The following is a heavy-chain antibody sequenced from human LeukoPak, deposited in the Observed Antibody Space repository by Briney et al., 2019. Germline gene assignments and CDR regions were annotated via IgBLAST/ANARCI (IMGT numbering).Heavy chain of an antibody. CDR2: LFYKRGA. CDR3: ARWTDCGGDCHILEY. V-gene: IGHV4-59*01. CDR1: GGSISGYY. Sequence: SETLSLTCSVSGGSISGYYWSWSRQAPGKGVEWIGNLFYKRGAWYKSSLKSRVTTSVDTSKNELSLTLTSVTAADTAVYYCARWTDCGGDCHILEYWGQGILVTVSS. D-gene: IGHD2-21*02. J-gene: IGHJ4*02.